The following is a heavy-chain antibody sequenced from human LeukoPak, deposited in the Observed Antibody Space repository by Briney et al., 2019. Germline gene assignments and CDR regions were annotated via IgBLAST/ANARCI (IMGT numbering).Heavy chain of an antibody. D-gene: IGHD6-6*01. CDR3: ARTRSSIAARLGWFDP. Sequence: PGGSLRLSCAASGFTFSDYYMSWIRQAPGKGLEWVSYISSSGSTIYYADSGKGRFTISRDNAKNSLYLQMNSLRAEDTAVYYCARTRSSIAARLGWFDPWGQGTLVTVSS. J-gene: IGHJ5*02. CDR2: ISSSGSTI. V-gene: IGHV3-11*04. CDR1: GFTFSDYY.